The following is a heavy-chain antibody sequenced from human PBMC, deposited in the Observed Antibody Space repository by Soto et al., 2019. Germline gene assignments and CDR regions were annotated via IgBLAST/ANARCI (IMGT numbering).Heavy chain of an antibody. CDR1: GGSISSSSYY. Sequence: NPSETLSLTCTVSGGSISSSSYYWGWIRQPPGKGLEWIGSIYYSGSTYYNPSLKSRVTISVDTSKNQFSLKLSSVTAADTAVYYCARHRATVTTGGYYYYYGMDVWGQGTTVTVSS. CDR3: ARHRATVTTGGYYYYYGMDV. CDR2: IYYSGST. J-gene: IGHJ6*02. V-gene: IGHV4-39*01. D-gene: IGHD4-4*01.